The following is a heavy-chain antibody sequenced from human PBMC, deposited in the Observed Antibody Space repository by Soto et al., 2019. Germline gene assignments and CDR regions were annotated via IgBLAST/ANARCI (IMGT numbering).Heavy chain of an antibody. J-gene: IGHJ3*02. CDR1: GFTFSSCA. V-gene: IGHV3-23*01. CDR2: ISGSGGST. Sequence: GGSLRLSCAASGFTFSSCAMSWVRQAPGKGLEWVSAISGSGGSTYYADSVKGRFTISRDNSKNTLYLQMNSLRAEDTAVYYCAKDGPTYYYDSSGYYPGAFDIWGQGTMVTVSS. D-gene: IGHD3-22*01. CDR3: AKDGPTYYYDSSGYYPGAFDI.